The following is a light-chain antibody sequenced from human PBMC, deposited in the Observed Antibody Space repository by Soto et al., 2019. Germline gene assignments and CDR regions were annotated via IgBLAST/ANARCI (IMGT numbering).Light chain of an antibody. Sequence: DIQMTQSPSSLSASVGDRVTITCQASQDISNYLNWYQQKPGKAPKLLIYDASKLETGVPSRFSGRRSGADFTFTISSLQPEDIATYYCQQLGTFGPGTKVDIK. J-gene: IGKJ3*01. V-gene: IGKV1-33*01. CDR1: QDISNY. CDR2: DAS. CDR3: QQLGT.